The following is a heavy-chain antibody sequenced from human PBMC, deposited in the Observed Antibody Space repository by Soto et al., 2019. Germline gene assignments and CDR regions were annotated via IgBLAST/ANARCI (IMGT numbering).Heavy chain of an antibody. CDR2: MYNSERT. D-gene: IGHD3-10*02. Sequence: SETLSLTCTVSGGSISGYYWSWIRQPAGKGLEWIGRMYNSERTNYNPSLKSRVTMSMDTSKNQFSRKLTSVTAADTAVYFCARQPPALFDFNLWGKRTLVAVSS. CDR1: GGSISGYY. J-gene: IGHJ5*02. V-gene: IGHV4-4*07. CDR3: ARQPPALFDFNL.